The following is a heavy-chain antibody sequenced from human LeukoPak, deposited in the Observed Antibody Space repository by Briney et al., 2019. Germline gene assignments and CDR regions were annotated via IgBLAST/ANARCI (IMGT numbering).Heavy chain of an antibody. Sequence: GGSLRLSCAASGFTFSSYEMNWVGQAPGQGLEWVSYISSSGSTIYYADSVKGRFTISRDNAKNSLYLQMNSLRAEDTAVYYCARDPVRYFDWLHGDYGMDVWGKGTTVTVSS. CDR3: ARDPVRYFDWLHGDYGMDV. V-gene: IGHV3-48*03. CDR1: GFTFSSYE. D-gene: IGHD3-9*01. CDR2: ISSSGSTI. J-gene: IGHJ6*04.